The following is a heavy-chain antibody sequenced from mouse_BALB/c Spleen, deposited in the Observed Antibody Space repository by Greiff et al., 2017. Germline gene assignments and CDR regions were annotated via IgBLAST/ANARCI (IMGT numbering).Heavy chain of an antibody. J-gene: IGHJ2*01. CDR2: IWTGGGT. CDR3: VRAFYGSTFYFDY. V-gene: IGHV2-9-2*01. Sequence: QVQLQQSGPGLVAPSQSLSITCTVSGFSLTSYDISWIRQPPGKGLEWLGVIWTGGGTNYNSAFMSRLSISKDNSKSQVFLKMNSLQTDDTAIYYCVRAFYGSTFYFDYWGQGTTLTVSS. CDR1: GFSLTSYD. D-gene: IGHD1-1*01.